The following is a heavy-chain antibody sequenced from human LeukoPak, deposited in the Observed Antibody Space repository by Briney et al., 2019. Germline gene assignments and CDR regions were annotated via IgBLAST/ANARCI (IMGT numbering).Heavy chain of an antibody. V-gene: IGHV3-21*01. J-gene: IGHJ3*02. Sequence: GGSLRLSCAASGFTFSSYSMNWVRQAPGKGLEWVSSISSSSSYIYYADSVKGRFTISRDNAKNSLYLQMNSLRAEDTAVYYCARVSGNNWYNERGAFDIWGQGTMVTVSS. CDR3: ARVSGNNWYNERGAFDI. CDR2: ISSSSSYI. CDR1: GFTFSSYS. D-gene: IGHD1/OR15-1a*01.